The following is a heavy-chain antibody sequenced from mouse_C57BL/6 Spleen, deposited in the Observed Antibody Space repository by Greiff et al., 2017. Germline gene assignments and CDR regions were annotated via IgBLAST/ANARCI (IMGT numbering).Heavy chain of an antibody. D-gene: IGHD1-1*01. CDR1: GYSITSGYY. Sequence: EVKLQESGPGLVKPSQSQSLTCSVTGYSITSGYYWNWIRQFPGNKLEWMGYISYDGSNNYNPSLKNRISITRDTSKNQFFLKLNSVTTEDTATYYCAREDDYGPDYWGQGTTLTVSS. V-gene: IGHV3-6*01. CDR3: AREDDYGPDY. J-gene: IGHJ2*01. CDR2: ISYDGSN.